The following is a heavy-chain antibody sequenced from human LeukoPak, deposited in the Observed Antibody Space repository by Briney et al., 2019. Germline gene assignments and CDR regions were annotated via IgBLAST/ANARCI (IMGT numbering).Heavy chain of an antibody. V-gene: IGHV4-39*07. CDR1: GGSISGYY. Sequence: SETLSLTCTVSGGSISGYYWSWVRQPPGKGLEWIGSIYYSGSTYYNPSLKSRVTISVDTSKNQFSLKLSSVTAADTAVYYCAGRYYYYMDVWGKGTTVTVSS. CDR3: AGRYYYYMDV. J-gene: IGHJ6*03. CDR2: IYYSGST.